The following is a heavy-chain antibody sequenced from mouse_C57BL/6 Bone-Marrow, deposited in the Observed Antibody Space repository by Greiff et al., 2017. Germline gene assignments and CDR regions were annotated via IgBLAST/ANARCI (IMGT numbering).Heavy chain of an antibody. CDR1: GFTFSSYG. CDR2: ISSGGSYT. J-gene: IGHJ2*01. Sequence: EVQLQQSGGDLVKPGGSLKLSCAASGFTFSSYGMSWVRQTPDKRLEWVATISSGGSYTYYPDSVKGRFTISRDNAKNTLYLQMSSLKSEDTAMYYCARKRGFDYWGQGTTLTVSS. CDR3: ARKRGFDY. V-gene: IGHV5-6*01.